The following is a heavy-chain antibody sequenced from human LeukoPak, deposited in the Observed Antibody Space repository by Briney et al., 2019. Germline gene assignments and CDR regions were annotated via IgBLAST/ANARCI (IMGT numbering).Heavy chain of an antibody. Sequence: GGSLRLSCAASGFTFSSYAMNWVRQAPGKGLEYVSAISSNGGSTYYANSVKGRFTISRDNSKNTLYLQMGSQRAEDMAVYYCARDIIYDFWSGSRSYCYMDVWGQGTTVTVSS. D-gene: IGHD3-3*01. CDR2: ISSNGGST. V-gene: IGHV3-64*01. CDR3: ARDIIYDFWSGSRSYCYMDV. J-gene: IGHJ6*03. CDR1: GFTFSSYA.